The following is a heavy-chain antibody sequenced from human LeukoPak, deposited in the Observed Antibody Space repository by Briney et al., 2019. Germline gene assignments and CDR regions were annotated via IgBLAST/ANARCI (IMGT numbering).Heavy chain of an antibody. Sequence: VKVSGKAXXXTFTSXGISWVRQAPGQGLEWMGWISAYNGKTNYAQKLQGRVTMTTDTSTSTAYMELRSLRSDDTAVYYCARDPDYGDHNWFDHWGQGTLVTVSS. CDR1: XXTFTSXG. CDR3: ARDPDYGDHNWFDH. D-gene: IGHD4-17*01. V-gene: IGHV1-18*01. J-gene: IGHJ5*02. CDR2: ISAYNGKT.